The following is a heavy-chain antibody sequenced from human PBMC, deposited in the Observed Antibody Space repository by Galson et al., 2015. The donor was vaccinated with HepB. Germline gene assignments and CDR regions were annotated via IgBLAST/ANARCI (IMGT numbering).Heavy chain of an antibody. CDR3: ARNNRLGIAAAGTGY. V-gene: IGHV4-59*12. CDR2: IYYSGST. D-gene: IGHD6-13*01. J-gene: IGHJ4*02. Sequence: ETLSLTCTVSGGSISNYYWSWIRQPPGKGLEWIGWIYYSGSTNYNPSLKSRVTISVDTSKNQFSLKLSSVTAADTAVYYCARNNRLGIAAAGTGYWGQGTLVTVSS. CDR1: GGSISNYY.